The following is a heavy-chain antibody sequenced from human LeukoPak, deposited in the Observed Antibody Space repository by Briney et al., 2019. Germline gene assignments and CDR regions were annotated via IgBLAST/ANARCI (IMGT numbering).Heavy chain of an antibody. CDR3: ARDRWSFRITIFGVVPRAFDN. J-gene: IGHJ3*02. D-gene: IGHD3-3*01. Sequence: ASVKVSCKASGYTFTSYYMHWVRQAPGQGLEWMGIINPSGGSTSYAQKFQGRVTMTRDTSTSTVYMELSSLRSEDTAVYYCARDRWSFRITIFGVVPRAFDNWGQGTMVTVSS. CDR1: GYTFTSYY. V-gene: IGHV1-46*01. CDR2: INPSGGST.